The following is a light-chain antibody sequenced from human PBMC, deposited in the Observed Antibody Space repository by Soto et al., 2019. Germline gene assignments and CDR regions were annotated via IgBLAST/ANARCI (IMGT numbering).Light chain of an antibody. CDR2: EVS. Sequence: QSVLTQPASVSASPRQSITISCTGTSSEVGNYNLVSWFQQHPGKAHKLMIYEVSERHSGVSYRFSGSKSGYTASLTFSGLQAVDEADYYCCSYAGTITYYVLGTVTKVTV. CDR3: CSYAGTITYYV. V-gene: IGLV2-23*02. J-gene: IGLJ1*01. CDR1: SSEVGNYNL.